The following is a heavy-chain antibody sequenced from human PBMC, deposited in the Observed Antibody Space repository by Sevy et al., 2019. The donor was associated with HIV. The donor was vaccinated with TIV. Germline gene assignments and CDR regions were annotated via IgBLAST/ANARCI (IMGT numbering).Heavy chain of an antibody. CDR2: ISYDGSNK. J-gene: IGHJ6*03. V-gene: IGHV3-30*18. CDR3: AKDSNDFWSGYRYYYYYYMDV. Sequence: GGSLRLSCAVSGFSFDSYGMTWVRQAPGKGLEWVAVISYDGSNKYYADSVKGRFTISRDNSKNTLYLQMNSLRAEDTAVYYCAKDSNDFWSGYRYYYYYYMDVWGKGTTVTVSS. CDR1: GFSFDSYG. D-gene: IGHD3-3*01.